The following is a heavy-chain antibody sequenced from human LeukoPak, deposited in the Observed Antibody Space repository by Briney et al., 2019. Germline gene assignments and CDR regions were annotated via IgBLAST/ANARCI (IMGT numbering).Heavy chain of an antibody. V-gene: IGHV3-33*06. J-gene: IGHJ3*02. CDR2: IWYDGSNK. CDR1: GFTFSSYG. D-gene: IGHD2-15*01. Sequence: GGSLRLSCAASGFTFSSYGMHWVRQAPGKGLEWVAVIWYDGSNKYYADSVKGRFTISRDNSKNTLYLQMNSLRAEDTAVYYCAKPQGAYCSGGSCDDAFDIWGQGTMVTVSS. CDR3: AKPQGAYCSGGSCDDAFDI.